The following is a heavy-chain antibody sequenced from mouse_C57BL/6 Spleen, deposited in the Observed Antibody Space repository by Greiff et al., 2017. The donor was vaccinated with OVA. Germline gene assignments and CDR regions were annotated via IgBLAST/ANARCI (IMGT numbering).Heavy chain of an antibody. CDR2: IDPEDGET. CDR3: ARELDYGNSFAY. Sequence: EVKVVESGAELVKPGASVKLSCTASGFNIKDYYMHWVKQRTEQGLEWIGRIDPEDGETKYAPKFQGKATITADTSSNTAYLQLSSLTSEDTAVYYCARELDYGNSFAYWGQGTLVTVSA. J-gene: IGHJ3*01. D-gene: IGHD2-1*01. CDR1: GFNIKDYY. V-gene: IGHV14-2*01.